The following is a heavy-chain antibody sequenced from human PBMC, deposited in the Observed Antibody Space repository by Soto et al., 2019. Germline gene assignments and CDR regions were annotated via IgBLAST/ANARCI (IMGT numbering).Heavy chain of an antibody. CDR1: GFTFSSYG. Sequence: PGGSLRLSCAASGFTFSSYGMHWVRQAPGKGLEWVAVIWYDGSNKYYADPVKGRFTISRDNSKNTLYLQMNSLRAEDTAVYYCARTPIAVAGTPDYYYYGMDVWGQGTTVTVSS. CDR3: ARTPIAVAGTPDYYYYGMDV. CDR2: IWYDGSNK. J-gene: IGHJ6*02. V-gene: IGHV3-33*01. D-gene: IGHD6-19*01.